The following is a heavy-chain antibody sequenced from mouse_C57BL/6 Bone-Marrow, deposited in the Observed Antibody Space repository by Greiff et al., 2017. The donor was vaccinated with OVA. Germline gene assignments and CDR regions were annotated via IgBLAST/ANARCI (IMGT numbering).Heavy chain of an antibody. J-gene: IGHJ1*03. V-gene: IGHV1-15*01. Sequence: QVQLQQSGAELVRPGASVTLSCKASGYTFTDYEMHWVKQTPVHGLEWIGAIDPETGGTAYNQKFKGKAILTADKSSSTAYMELRSLTSEDSAVYYCTRPLSYWYCDVWGTGTTVTVSS. CDR1: GYTFTDYE. CDR2: IDPETGGT. CDR3: TRPLSYWYCDV.